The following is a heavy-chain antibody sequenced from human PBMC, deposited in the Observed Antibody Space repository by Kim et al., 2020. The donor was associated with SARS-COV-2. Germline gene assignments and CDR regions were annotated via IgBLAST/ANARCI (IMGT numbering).Heavy chain of an antibody. Sequence: QGRVTITRDTSASTAYMELSSLRSEDTAVYYCARDGEDSSSFNYYYGMDVWGQGTTVTVSS. V-gene: IGHV1-3*01. D-gene: IGHD6-13*01. CDR3: ARDGEDSSSFNYYYGMDV. J-gene: IGHJ6*02.